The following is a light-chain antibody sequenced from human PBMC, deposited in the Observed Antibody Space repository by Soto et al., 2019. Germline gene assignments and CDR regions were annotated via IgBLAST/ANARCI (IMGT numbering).Light chain of an antibody. J-gene: IGLJ2*01. Sequence: QSVLTQPASVSGSPGQSITISCTGTSSDVSGYNYVSWYQQHPGKAPKLMICDVSNRPSGVSNRFSGSKSGNTASLTISGLQAEDEADYYCSSYTSRSSVVFGGGTKLTVL. CDR2: DVS. V-gene: IGLV2-14*03. CDR1: SSDVSGYNY. CDR3: SSYTSRSSVV.